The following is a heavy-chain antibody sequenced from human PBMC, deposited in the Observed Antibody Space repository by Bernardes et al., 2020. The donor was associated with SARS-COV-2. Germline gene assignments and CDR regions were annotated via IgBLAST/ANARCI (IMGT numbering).Heavy chain of an antibody. CDR3: ARRGSTSHYYYYYGMDV. CDR1: GGSISSYY. CDR2: IYYSGST. J-gene: IGHJ6*02. V-gene: IGHV4-59*01. Sequence: SETLSLTCTVSGGSISSYYWSWIRQPPGKGLEWIWYIYYSGSTNYNPSLKSRVTISVDTSKNQFSLKLSSVTAADTAVYYCARRGSTSHYYYYYGMDVWGQGTTVTVSS. D-gene: IGHD2-2*01.